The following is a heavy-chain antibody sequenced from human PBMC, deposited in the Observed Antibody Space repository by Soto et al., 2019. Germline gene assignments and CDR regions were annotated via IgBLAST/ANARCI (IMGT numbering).Heavy chain of an antibody. V-gene: IGHV1-69*02. J-gene: IGHJ4*02. Sequence: GASVKVSCKASGGTFSSYTISWVRQAPGQGLEWMGRIIPILGIANYAQKFQGRVTITADKSTSTAYMELSSLRSEDTAVYYCARAFGIVVVGLFDYWGQGTLVTVSS. CDR1: GGTFSSYT. D-gene: IGHD2-2*01. CDR3: ARAFGIVVVGLFDY. CDR2: IIPILGIA.